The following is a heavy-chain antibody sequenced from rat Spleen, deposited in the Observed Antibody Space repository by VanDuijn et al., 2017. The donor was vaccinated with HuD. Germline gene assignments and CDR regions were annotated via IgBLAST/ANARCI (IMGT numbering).Heavy chain of an antibody. CDR2: ISYDGSST. J-gene: IGHJ2*01. V-gene: IGHV5-20*01. CDR3: TKSGEALDY. D-gene: IGHD1-11*01. CDR1: GFTFSDYY. Sequence: EVQLVESDGGLVQPGRSLKLSCAASGFTFSDYYMAWVRQAPTKGLEWVATISYDGSSTYYRDSVKGRFTISRDNVKNILYLQMDSLRSEDTATYYCTKSGEALDYWGQGVMVTVSS.